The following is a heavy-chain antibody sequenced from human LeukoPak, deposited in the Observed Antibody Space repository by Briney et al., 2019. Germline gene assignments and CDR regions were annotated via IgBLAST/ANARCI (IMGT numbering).Heavy chain of an antibody. J-gene: IGHJ4*02. CDR3: ARAQSDYSDDY. V-gene: IGHV3-33*01. CDR1: GFTFSRYG. Sequence: GGSLRLSCAASGFTFSRYGMHWVRQAPGKGLEWVAVIWYDGSNKYYADSVKGRFTISRDNSKNTLYLQMNSLRAEDTAVYYCARAQSDYSDDYWGQGTLVTVSS. CDR2: IWYDGSNK. D-gene: IGHD4-17*01.